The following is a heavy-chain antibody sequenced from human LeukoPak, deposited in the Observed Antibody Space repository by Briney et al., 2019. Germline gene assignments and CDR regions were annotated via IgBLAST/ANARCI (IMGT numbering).Heavy chain of an antibody. V-gene: IGHV3-74*01. CDR2: IRPDGVET. CDR1: GFTFTNHW. D-gene: IGHD3-16*01. CDR3: ERNPVWGWGSFDY. Sequence: GGSLRLSCAASGFTFTNHWMHWVRQVPGKGLVWVSRIRPDGVETNHADSVKGRFTTSRDNAKNILYLQMNSLGVEDTAVYHCERNPVWGWGSFDYWGQGVLVTVSS. J-gene: IGHJ4*02.